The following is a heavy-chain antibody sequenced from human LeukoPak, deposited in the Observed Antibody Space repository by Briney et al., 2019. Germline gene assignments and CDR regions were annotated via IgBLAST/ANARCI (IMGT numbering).Heavy chain of an antibody. D-gene: IGHD6-19*01. CDR1: GFTFSSYE. Sequence: GGSLRLSCAASGFTFSSYEMNWVRQAPGKGLEWVSYISSSGSTIYYADSVKGRFTISRDNAKNSLSLQMNSLRAEDTAVYYCARDPTRSGWLDSWGQGTLVTVSS. CDR2: ISSSGSTI. V-gene: IGHV3-48*03. CDR3: ARDPTRSGWLDS. J-gene: IGHJ5*01.